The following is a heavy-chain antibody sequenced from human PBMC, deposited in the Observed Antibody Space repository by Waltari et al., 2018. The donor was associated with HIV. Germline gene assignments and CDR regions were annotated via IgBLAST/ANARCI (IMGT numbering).Heavy chain of an antibody. CDR3: AKDKRSGYGGNSVWYFDL. V-gene: IGHV3-9*01. Sequence: VQLVESGGGLVQPAWSLILSCAASGFTFHVYAIQWFGQAPGKGLEWVSGISWNSGTIGYADSVKGRFTISRDNAKNSLYLQMNSLRAEDTALYYCAKDKRSGYGGNSVWYFDLWGRGTLVTVSS. D-gene: IGHD4-17*01. J-gene: IGHJ2*01. CDR1: GFTFHVYA. CDR2: ISWNSGTI.